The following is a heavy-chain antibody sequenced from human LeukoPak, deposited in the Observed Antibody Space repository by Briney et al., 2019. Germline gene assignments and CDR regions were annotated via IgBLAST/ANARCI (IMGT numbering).Heavy chain of an antibody. J-gene: IGHJ4*02. CDR3: ASETDYGGSDY. Sequence: PSETLYLTCTVSGGSISNYYWSGIRQPPGKGLEWIGEINHSGSTNYNPSLKSRVTISVDTSKNQFSLKLSSVTAADTAVYHCASETDYGGSDYWGQGTLVTVSS. V-gene: IGHV4-34*01. D-gene: IGHD4-23*01. CDR2: INHSGST. CDR1: GGSISNYY.